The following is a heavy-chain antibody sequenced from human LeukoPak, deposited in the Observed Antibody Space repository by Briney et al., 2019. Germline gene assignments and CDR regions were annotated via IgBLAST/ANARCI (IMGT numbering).Heavy chain of an antibody. Sequence: GGSLRLSCAASGFTFSGYGMHWVRQAPGKGLEWVAFIRYDESNKYYADSVKGRFTISRDNSKNTVNLQMNSLRPEDTAVYFCVRGYYYYMDVWGRGTTVT. J-gene: IGHJ6*03. CDR2: IRYDESNK. V-gene: IGHV3-30*02. CDR1: GFTFSGYG. CDR3: VRGYYYYMDV.